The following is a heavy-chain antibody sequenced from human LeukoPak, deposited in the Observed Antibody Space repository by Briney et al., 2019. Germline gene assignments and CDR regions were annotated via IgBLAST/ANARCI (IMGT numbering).Heavy chain of an antibody. Sequence: GGSLRLSCAASGFTFSSYWMHWVRQAPGKGLVWVSRINSDGSSTSYADSVKGRFTISRDNAKNTLYLQMNSLRAEDTAVYYCAKELGDVYSGYDWNYYYYYMDVWGKGTTVTISS. D-gene: IGHD5-12*01. CDR1: GFTFSSYW. J-gene: IGHJ6*03. V-gene: IGHV3-74*01. CDR3: AKELGDVYSGYDWNYYYYYMDV. CDR2: INSDGSST.